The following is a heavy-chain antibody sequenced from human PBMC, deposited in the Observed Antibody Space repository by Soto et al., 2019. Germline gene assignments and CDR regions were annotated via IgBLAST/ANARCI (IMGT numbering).Heavy chain of an antibody. CDR3: GRELDTCSGGSCSSYCYGMDV. CDR1: GYTFTSYG. D-gene: IGHD2-15*01. V-gene: IGHV1-18*01. J-gene: IGHJ6*02. CDR2: ISAYNGNT. Sequence: QVQLVQSGAEVKKPGASVKVSCKASGYTFTSYGISWVRQAPGQRLEWMGWISAYNGNTNYAQKLQGRVTSTTDRATSTAYMELRSLRADDTAVYYCGRELDTCSGGSCSSYCYGMDVWGQGTTVTVPS.